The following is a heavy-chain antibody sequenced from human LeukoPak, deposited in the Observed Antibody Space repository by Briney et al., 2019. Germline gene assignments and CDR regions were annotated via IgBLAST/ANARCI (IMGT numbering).Heavy chain of an antibody. V-gene: IGHV3-30*02. Sequence: GGSLRLSCAASGFTFSSYGMHWVRQAPGKGLEWVAFIRYDGSNKYYADSVKGRFTISRDNSKNTLHLQMHSLRADDTAVYYCAKWRSQWLAPVHFGSSWGQGTLVTVSS. J-gene: IGHJ5*02. CDR2: IRYDGSNK. CDR1: GFTFSSYG. D-gene: IGHD6-19*01. CDR3: AKWRSQWLAPVHFGSS.